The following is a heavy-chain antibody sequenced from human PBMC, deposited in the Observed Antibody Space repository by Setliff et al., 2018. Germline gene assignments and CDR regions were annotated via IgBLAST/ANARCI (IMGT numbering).Heavy chain of an antibody. CDR3: ARVAYYYDSSGYLSGAFDI. V-gene: IGHV4-39*07. D-gene: IGHD3-22*01. CDR2: IYYSGST. CDR1: GGSISSSSYY. J-gene: IGHJ3*02. Sequence: PSETLSLTCTVSGGSISSSSYYWGWIRQPPGKGLEWIGSIYYSGSTYYNPSLKSRVTISVDTSKNQFSLKLSSVTAADTAVYYCARVAYYYDSSGYLSGAFDIWGQGTMVTVSS.